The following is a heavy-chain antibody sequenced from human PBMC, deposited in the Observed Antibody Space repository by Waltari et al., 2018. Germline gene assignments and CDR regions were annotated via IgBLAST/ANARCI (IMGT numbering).Heavy chain of an antibody. Sequence: QVQLQESGPGLVKPSQTLSLTCTVSGGSISSGDYYWSWIRQPPRQGMAWLGYSYYSGSTYYNPSLKSRVTISVDTSKNQFSLKLSSVTAADTAVYYCARQGKASGITIFGVVNPETYYFDYWGQGTLVTVSS. CDR1: GGSISSGDYY. CDR3: ARQGKASGITIFGVVNPETYYFDY. J-gene: IGHJ4*02. CDR2: SYYSGST. D-gene: IGHD3-3*01. V-gene: IGHV4-30-4*08.